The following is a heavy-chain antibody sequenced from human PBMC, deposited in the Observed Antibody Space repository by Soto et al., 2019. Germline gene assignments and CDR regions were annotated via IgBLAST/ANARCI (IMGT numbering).Heavy chain of an antibody. CDR2: ISYDGSNK. CDR1: GFTFSSYA. Sequence: PGGSLRLSCAASGFTFSSYAMHRVRQAPGKGLEWVAVISYDGSNKYYADSVKGRFTISRDNSKNTLYLQMNSLRAEDTAVYYCARSGYYYDSSGYCDYWGQGTLVTVS. J-gene: IGHJ4*02. D-gene: IGHD3-22*01. CDR3: ARSGYYYDSSGYCDY. V-gene: IGHV3-30-3*01.